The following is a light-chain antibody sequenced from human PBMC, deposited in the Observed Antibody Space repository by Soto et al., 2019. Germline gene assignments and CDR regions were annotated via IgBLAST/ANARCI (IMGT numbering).Light chain of an antibody. CDR2: GAS. Sequence: EIVITQSPAPLSVSPGERATLSCRASQSVSSNLAWYQQKPGQAPRLLIYGASTRATGIPARFSGSGSGTEFTLTISSLQSEDFAVYYCQQYNNWRSITFGQGTRLEIK. CDR1: QSVSSN. CDR3: QQYNNWRSIT. V-gene: IGKV3-15*01. J-gene: IGKJ5*01.